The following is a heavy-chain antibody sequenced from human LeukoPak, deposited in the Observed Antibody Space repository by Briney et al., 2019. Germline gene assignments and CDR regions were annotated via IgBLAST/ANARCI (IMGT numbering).Heavy chain of an antibody. CDR3: ARGVATFGRVQDFDY. D-gene: IGHD5-12*01. V-gene: IGHV4-34*01. CDR2: INHSGST. J-gene: IGHJ4*01. CDR1: GGSFSGYY. Sequence: QRSETVSLTCAVYGGSFSGYYWSWIRQPPGKGLEWIGEINHSGSTNYNPSLKSRVTISVDTSKNQFSLKMSSVTAADTAVYYCARGVATFGRVQDFDYWGQGTLVTVSS.